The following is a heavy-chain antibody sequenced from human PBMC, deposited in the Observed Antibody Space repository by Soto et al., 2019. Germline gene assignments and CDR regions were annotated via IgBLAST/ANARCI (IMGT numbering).Heavy chain of an antibody. D-gene: IGHD2-15*01. CDR1: GFASSTYW. CDR3: ARAPRVVVAAGLLWFFDL. CDR2: IKRDGSET. V-gene: IGHV3-7*01. Sequence: EVQLVESGGGLVQRGGSLRLSCVASGFASSTYWMSWVCQAPGKGLEWVANIKRDGSETYYVDSVKGRFTISRDNVKNSLYLQMNSLRAEDTAVYYCARAPRVVVAAGLLWFFDLWGRGTLVTVSS. J-gene: IGHJ2*01.